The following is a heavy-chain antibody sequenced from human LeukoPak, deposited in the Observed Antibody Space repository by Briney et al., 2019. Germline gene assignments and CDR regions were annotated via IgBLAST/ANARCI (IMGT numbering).Heavy chain of an antibody. J-gene: IGHJ5*02. CDR3: ASNGYCSSTSCYSNWFDP. V-gene: IGHV4-39*01. CDR2: IYYSGST. Sequence: PSETLSLTCTVSGGSISSSSYYWGWIRQPPGKGLEWIGSIYYSGSTYYNPSLQSRVTISVDTSKNQFSLKLSSVTAADTAVYYCASNGYCSSTSCYSNWFDPWGQGTLVTVSS. CDR1: GGSISSSSYY. D-gene: IGHD2-2*01.